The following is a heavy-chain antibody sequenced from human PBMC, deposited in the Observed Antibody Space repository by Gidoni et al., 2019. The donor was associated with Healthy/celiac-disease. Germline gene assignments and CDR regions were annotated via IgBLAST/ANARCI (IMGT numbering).Heavy chain of an antibody. Sequence: EVQMVESGGGLVQPGGSSRLSCAAYGFTFSSYSMNWVRQAPGKELEWCSYIRSSSSTIYYADSVKGRLTISRDNAKNSLYLQMNSLGDEDTAVYFCASGAASKWVGYWGQGTLVTVSS. D-gene: IGHD6-13*01. J-gene: IGHJ4*02. CDR1: GFTFSSYS. V-gene: IGHV3-48*02. CDR3: ASGAASKWVGY. CDR2: IRSSSSTI.